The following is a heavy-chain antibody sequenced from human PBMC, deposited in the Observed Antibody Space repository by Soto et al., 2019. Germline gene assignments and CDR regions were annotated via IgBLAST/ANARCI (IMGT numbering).Heavy chain of an antibody. D-gene: IGHD6-19*01. V-gene: IGHV1-2*02. CDR3: ARRSSSGWYYFDY. J-gene: IGHJ4*02. CDR1: GYTFTGYY. CDR2: INPNSGGT. Sequence: GASVKVSCKASGYTFTGYYMHWVRQAPGQGLEWMGWINPNSGGTNYAQKFQGRVTMTRDTSISTAYMELSRLRSDDTAVYYCARRSSSGWYYFDYWGQGTLVTVSS.